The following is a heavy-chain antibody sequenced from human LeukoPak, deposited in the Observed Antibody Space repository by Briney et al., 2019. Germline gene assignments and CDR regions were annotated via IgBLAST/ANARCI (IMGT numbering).Heavy chain of an antibody. CDR2: INPNSGDT. CDR1: GYTFTGYY. V-gene: IGHV1-2*02. Sequence: ASVKVSCKASGYTFTGYYMHWVRQAPGQGLEWMGWINPNSGDTNSAQSFQGRVTMTRDTSISTAYMELTRLRSDDTAVYYCARAPTFDIWGQGTMVTVPS. CDR3: ARAPTFDI. J-gene: IGHJ3*02.